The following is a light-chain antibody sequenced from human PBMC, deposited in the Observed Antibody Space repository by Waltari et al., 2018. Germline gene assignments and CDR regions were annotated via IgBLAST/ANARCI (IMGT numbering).Light chain of an antibody. CDR1: QSVSSN. CDR2: GAS. V-gene: IGKV3-15*01. J-gene: IGKJ1*01. Sequence: EIVMTQSPATLSVSPGARATLSCRASQSVSSNLAWYQQEPGQAPRLLIYGASTRATGIPARFSGSGSGTEFTLTISSLQSEDFAVYYCQQYNNWPPERTFGQGTKVEIK. CDR3: QQYNNWPPERT.